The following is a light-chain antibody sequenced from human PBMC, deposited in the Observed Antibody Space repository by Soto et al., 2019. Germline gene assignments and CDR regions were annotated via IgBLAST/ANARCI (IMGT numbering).Light chain of an antibody. Sequence: QPALTQPASVSGSPGQTITISCTGTSSDVGAYNYVSWYQQHSGKAPKLMIYEVSNRPSGVSDRFSGSKSGNTASLTISGLQAAVEADYYCSSKRTTASLVFGTGTKVTVL. J-gene: IGLJ1*01. CDR1: SSDVGAYNY. CDR3: SSKRTTASLV. CDR2: EVS. V-gene: IGLV2-14*01.